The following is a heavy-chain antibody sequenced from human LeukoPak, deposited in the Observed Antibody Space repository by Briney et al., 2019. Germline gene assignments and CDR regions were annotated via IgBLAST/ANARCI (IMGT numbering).Heavy chain of an antibody. CDR1: GYMFTSHG. V-gene: IGHV1-69*13. J-gene: IGHJ4*02. CDR2: IIVISGST. D-gene: IGHD1-1*01. CDR3: ARDRKDGSQLLYYFDP. Sequence: GASVKVSCKSSGYMFTSHGIHWLRQAPGQGLEWMGGIIVISGSTTYAQKFKGRVTIRADEATSTVFMKLNSLTVEDTGVYYCARDRKDGSQLLYYFDPWGQGTLISVSS.